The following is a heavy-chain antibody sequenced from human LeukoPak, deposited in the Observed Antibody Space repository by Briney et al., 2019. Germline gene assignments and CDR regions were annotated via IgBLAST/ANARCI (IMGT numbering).Heavy chain of an antibody. CDR2: IIPNSGDT. CDR1: GYTFTDYY. D-gene: IGHD2-2*01. CDR3: ARSACSRTTCPDY. Sequence: ASVKVSCKASGYTFTDYYIHWVRQAPGQGLEWMGWIIPNSGDTNYAQKFQGRVTMTRDTSISTAYMELTSLRYDDAAVYYCARSACSRTTCPDYWGQGTLVTIYS. V-gene: IGHV1-2*02. J-gene: IGHJ4*02.